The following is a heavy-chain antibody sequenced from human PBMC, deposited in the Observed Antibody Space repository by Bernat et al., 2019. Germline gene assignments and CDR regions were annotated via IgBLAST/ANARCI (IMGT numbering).Heavy chain of an antibody. CDR1: GFTFSDYY. CDR2: ISSSGSTI. CDR3: ARAYCSGGSCYDGLFDY. V-gene: IGHV3-11*01. J-gene: IGHJ4*02. D-gene: IGHD2-15*01. Sequence: QVQLVESGGGVVQPGRSLRLSCAASGFTFSDYYMSWIRQAPGKGLEWVSYISSSGSTIYYADSVKGRFTISRDNAKNSLYLQMNSLRAEDTAVYYCARAYCSGGSCYDGLFDYWGQGTLVTVSS.